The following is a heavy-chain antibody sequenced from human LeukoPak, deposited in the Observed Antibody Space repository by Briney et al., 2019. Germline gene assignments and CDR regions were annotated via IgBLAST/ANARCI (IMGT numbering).Heavy chain of an antibody. CDR1: GYTFTSYY. D-gene: IGHD1-26*01. V-gene: IGHV1-69*13. CDR2: IIPIFGTA. CDR3: AREWELLRSWFDP. Sequence: SVKVSCKASGYTFTSYYMHWVRQAPGQGLEWMGGIIPIFGTANYAQKFRGRVTITADESTSTAYMELSSLRSEDTAVYYCAREWELLRSWFDPWGQGTLVTVSS. J-gene: IGHJ5*02.